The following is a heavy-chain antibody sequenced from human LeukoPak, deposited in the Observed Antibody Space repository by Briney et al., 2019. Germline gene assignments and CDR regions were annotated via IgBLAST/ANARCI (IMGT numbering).Heavy chain of an antibody. D-gene: IGHD3-16*01. CDR2: IYSGGST. J-gene: IGHJ4*02. CDR1: GFTVSTNY. CDR3: AREDALDY. Sequence: GGSLRLSCAASGFTVSTNYMSWVRQAPGKGLEWVSAIYSGGSTYYADSVKGRFTISRDNSKNTVYLQMKSLRAEDTAVYYCAREDALDYWGQGTLVTVSS. V-gene: IGHV3-53*01.